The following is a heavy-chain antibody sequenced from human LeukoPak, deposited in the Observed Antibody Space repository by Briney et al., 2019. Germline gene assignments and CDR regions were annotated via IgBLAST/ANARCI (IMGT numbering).Heavy chain of an antibody. D-gene: IGHD4-23*01. Sequence: PSQTLSLTCTVPGGSISSGSYYWSWIRQPAGKGLEWIGRIYTSGSTNYNPSLKSRVTISVDTSKNQFSLKLSSVTAADTAVYYCAREIMTTVVTRDWYFDLWGRGTLVTVSS. V-gene: IGHV4-61*02. CDR1: GGSISSGSYY. CDR2: IYTSGST. J-gene: IGHJ2*01. CDR3: AREIMTTVVTRDWYFDL.